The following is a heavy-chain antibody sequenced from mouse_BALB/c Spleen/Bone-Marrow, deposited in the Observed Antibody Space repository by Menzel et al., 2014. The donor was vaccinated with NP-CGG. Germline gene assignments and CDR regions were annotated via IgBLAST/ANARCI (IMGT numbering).Heavy chain of an antibody. CDR2: INPVSSTI. V-gene: IGHV4-1*02. J-gene: IGHJ3*01. Sequence: EVQRVESGGGLVQPGGSLKLSCAASGFDFXRYWMSWVRQAPGKGLEWIGEINPVSSTINYTPSLKDKFIISRDNAKNTLYLQMSKVRSEDTALYYCARLHYYGYGIYWGQGTLVTVSA. D-gene: IGHD1-2*01. CDR1: GFDFXRYW. CDR3: ARLHYYGYGIY.